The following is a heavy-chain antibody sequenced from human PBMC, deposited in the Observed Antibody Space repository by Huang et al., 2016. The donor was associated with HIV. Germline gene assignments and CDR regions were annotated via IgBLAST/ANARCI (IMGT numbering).Heavy chain of an antibody. D-gene: IGHD6-13*01. CDR3: AKDPYSSSWFDHFDY. V-gene: IGHV3-23*01. Sequence: EVQLLESGGGLVTPGGSLRLSCAASGFTFSSYGMSWVRQAPGKGLDCVSVISGGGGSTYYADSVKGRFTISRDNSKNTLYLQMNSLRAEDAAVYYCAKDPYSSSWFDHFDYWGQGTLVTVSS. CDR2: ISGGGGST. CDR1: GFTFSSYG. J-gene: IGHJ4*02.